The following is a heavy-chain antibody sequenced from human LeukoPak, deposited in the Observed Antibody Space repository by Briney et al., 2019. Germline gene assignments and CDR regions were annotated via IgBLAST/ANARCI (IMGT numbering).Heavy chain of an antibody. CDR2: IYYSGST. D-gene: IGHD3-22*01. V-gene: IGHV4-39*01. CDR1: GGSISSSSYY. CDR3: ARHPSIEPHYYDSSGYYWNY. Sequence: PSETLSLTCTVSGGSISSSSYYWGWIRQPPGKGLEWIGSIYYSGSTYYNPSLKSRVTISVDTSKNQFSLTLSSVTAADTAVYYCARHPSIEPHYYDSSGYYWNYWGQGTLVTVSS. J-gene: IGHJ4*02.